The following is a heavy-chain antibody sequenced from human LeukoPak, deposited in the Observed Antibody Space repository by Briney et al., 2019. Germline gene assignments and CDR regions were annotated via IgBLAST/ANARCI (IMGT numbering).Heavy chain of an antibody. CDR2: ISSSGSTI. CDR3: AELGITMIGGV. Sequence: GGSLRLSCAASGFTFSSYSMNWVSQAPGKGLEWVSNISSSGSTIYYADSVKGRFTISRDNAKNSLYLQMNSLRAEDTAVYYCAELGITMIGGVWGKGTTVTISS. D-gene: IGHD3-10*02. CDR1: GFTFSSYS. J-gene: IGHJ6*04. V-gene: IGHV3-48*04.